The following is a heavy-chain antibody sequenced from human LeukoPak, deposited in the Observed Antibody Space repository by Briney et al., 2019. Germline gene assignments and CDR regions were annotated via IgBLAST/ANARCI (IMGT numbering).Heavy chain of an antibody. V-gene: IGHV4-59*03. J-gene: IGHJ5*01. Sequence: SETLSLTCTVSGDSTSNFYWSWIRQSAGKGREWIGNIHYSGSRVYNPSLKSRGPISIDTSRRQFFLKLNSVTAADTAVYFCALAPNSNWFDFWGPGTLVTVSS. CDR1: GDSTSNFY. CDR2: IHYSGSR. D-gene: IGHD2-8*01. CDR3: ALAPNSNWFDF.